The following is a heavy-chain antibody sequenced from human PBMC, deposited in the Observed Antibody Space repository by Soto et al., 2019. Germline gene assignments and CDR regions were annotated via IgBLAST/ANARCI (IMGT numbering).Heavy chain of an antibody. CDR3: AGRITMVRGVIITLEHY. D-gene: IGHD3-10*01. J-gene: IGHJ4*02. Sequence: GGSLRLSCAASGFTFSSYGMHWVRQAPGKGLEWVAVISYDGSNKYYADAVKGRFTISRDNSKNTLYLQMNSLRAEDTAVYYCAGRITMVRGVIITLEHYWGQGTLVTVSS. V-gene: IGHV3-30*03. CDR1: GFTFSSYG. CDR2: ISYDGSNK.